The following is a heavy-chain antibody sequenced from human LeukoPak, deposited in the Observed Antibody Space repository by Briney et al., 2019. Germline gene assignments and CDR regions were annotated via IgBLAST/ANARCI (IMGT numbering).Heavy chain of an antibody. Sequence: GGSLRLSCAASGFTFSDVWMAWVRQAPGKGLEWVGRIKSKTTGGTADYAAPVKGRFTISRDDSKNMLYLQMNSLETEDTAVYCCTTTFHRDSSGSRWGQGTLVTVSS. CDR2: IKSKTTGGTA. D-gene: IGHD3-22*01. J-gene: IGHJ4*02. V-gene: IGHV3-15*01. CDR1: GFTFSDVW. CDR3: TTTFHRDSSGSR.